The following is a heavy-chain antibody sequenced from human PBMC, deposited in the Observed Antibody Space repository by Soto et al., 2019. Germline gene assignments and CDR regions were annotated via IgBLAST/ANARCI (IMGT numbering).Heavy chain of an antibody. D-gene: IGHD5-12*01. CDR1: GFTFSSYE. Sequence: GGSLRLSCAASGFTFSSYEMNWVRQAPGKGLEWVSYISSSGSTIYYADSVKGRFTISRDNAKNSLYLQMNSLRAEDSAVYYCARARCYDLGWYFDLWGRGTLVTVSS. CDR3: ARARCYDLGWYFDL. J-gene: IGHJ2*01. V-gene: IGHV3-48*03. CDR2: ISSSGSTI.